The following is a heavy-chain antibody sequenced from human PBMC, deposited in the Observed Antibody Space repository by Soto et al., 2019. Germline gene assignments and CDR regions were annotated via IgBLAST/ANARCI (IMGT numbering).Heavy chain of an antibody. CDR1: GYTFTDYY. J-gene: IGHJ6*02. Sequence: QVQLVQSGAEVKKPGASVKVSCKASGYTFTDYYMHWVRQAPGQGLEWMGWISPNSGGTNYAQKFQGRGTMTRDTSISTAYMELNRLRFDDTAVYYCARDRSPSSGWPGMDVWGQGTTVTVSS. CDR2: ISPNSGGT. CDR3: ARDRSPSSGWPGMDV. V-gene: IGHV1-2*02. D-gene: IGHD6-19*01.